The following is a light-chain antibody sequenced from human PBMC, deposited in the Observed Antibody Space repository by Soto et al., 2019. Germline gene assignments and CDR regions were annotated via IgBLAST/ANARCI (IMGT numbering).Light chain of an antibody. CDR3: QHYNSYPWT. CDR2: KAS. V-gene: IGKV1-5*03. Sequence: DIQMTQSPSTLSASVGDRVTITCRASQSISSWLAWYQQKPWKAPKLLIYKASSLERGGPSRFSGSGSGTEFTLTISSLQPDDFATYYCQHYNSYPWTFRQGTKVDIK. J-gene: IGKJ1*01. CDR1: QSISSW.